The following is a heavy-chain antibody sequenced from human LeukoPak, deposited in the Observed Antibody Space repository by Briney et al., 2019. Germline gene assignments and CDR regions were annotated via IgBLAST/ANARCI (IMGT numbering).Heavy chain of an antibody. Sequence: PSETLSLTCTVSGGSISSSSYYWGWIRQPPGKGLEWIGSIYYSGSTYYNPSLKSRVTISVDTSKNQFSLKLSSVTAADTAVYYCASPKGWLDYFDYWGQGTLVTVSS. J-gene: IGHJ4*02. V-gene: IGHV4-39*07. CDR1: GGSISSSSYY. CDR3: ASPKGWLDYFDY. CDR2: IYYSGST. D-gene: IGHD6-19*01.